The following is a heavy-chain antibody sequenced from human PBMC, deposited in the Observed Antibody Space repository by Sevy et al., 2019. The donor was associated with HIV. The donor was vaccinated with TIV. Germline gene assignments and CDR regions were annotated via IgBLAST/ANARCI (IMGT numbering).Heavy chain of an antibody. Sequence: SETLSLTCTVSGGSISSGGYYWSWIRQHPGKGLEWIGYIYYSGSTYYNPSLKSRVTISVDTSKNQFSLKLSSVTAADMAVYYCARRDGYNLPFDYWGQGTLVTVSS. CDR1: GGSISSGGYY. CDR2: IYYSGST. V-gene: IGHV4-31*03. D-gene: IGHD1-1*01. CDR3: ARRDGYNLPFDY. J-gene: IGHJ4*02.